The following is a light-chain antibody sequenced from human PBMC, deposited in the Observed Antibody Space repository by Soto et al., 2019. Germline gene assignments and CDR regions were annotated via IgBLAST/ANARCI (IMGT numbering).Light chain of an antibody. CDR2: EVS. Sequence: QSVLTQPASLSGSPGQSITISCTGTSSDVGGYNYVSWYQHHPGKAPKLMIYEVSDRPSGVSNRFSGSKSGNTASLTISGLQAEDEADYYCSSYTSSSTLVFGGGTKVTVL. CDR1: SSDVGGYNY. CDR3: SSYTSSSTLV. V-gene: IGLV2-14*01. J-gene: IGLJ2*01.